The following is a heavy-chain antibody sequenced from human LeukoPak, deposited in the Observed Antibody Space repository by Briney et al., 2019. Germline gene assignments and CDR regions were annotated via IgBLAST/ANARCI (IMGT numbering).Heavy chain of an antibody. CDR1: GFTFSSYA. Sequence: PGGSLRLSCAASGFTFSSYAMSWVRQPPGKGLEWIGSIYYSGSTYYNPSLKIRVTISVDTSKNQFSLKLNSVTAADTAVYYCASHIALVRGIFNRGLDVWGQGTTVTVSS. CDR2: IYYSGST. V-gene: IGHV4-39*01. CDR3: ASHIALVRGIFNRGLDV. D-gene: IGHD3-10*01. J-gene: IGHJ6*02.